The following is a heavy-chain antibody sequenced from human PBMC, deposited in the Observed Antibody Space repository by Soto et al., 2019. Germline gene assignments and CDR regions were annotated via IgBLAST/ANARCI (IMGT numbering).Heavy chain of an antibody. D-gene: IGHD6-6*01. CDR2: INPNSGGT. Sequence: ASVKVSCKASGYTFSGYYIHWVRQAPGQGLEWMGWINPNSGGTNYAQKFQRRVTMTRDTSTSTAYMELSRLRSDDTAVYYCARDSRSSFGFDPWGQGTLVTVSS. V-gene: IGHV1-2*02. CDR3: ARDSRSSFGFDP. CDR1: GYTFSGYY. J-gene: IGHJ5*02.